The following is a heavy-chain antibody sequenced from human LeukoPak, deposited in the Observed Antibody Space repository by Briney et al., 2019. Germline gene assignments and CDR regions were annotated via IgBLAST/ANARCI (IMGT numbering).Heavy chain of an antibody. CDR1: GGSFSGYY. J-gene: IGHJ4*02. CDR2: INHSGST. Sequence: SETLSLTCAVYGGSFSGYYWSWIRQPPGKGLEWIGEINHSGSTNYNPSLKSRVTISVDTSKNQFSLKLSSVTAADTAVYYCARGRYSGYTAAGKGALFDYWGQGTLVTVSS. D-gene: IGHD5-12*01. CDR3: ARGRYSGYTAAGKGALFDY. V-gene: IGHV4-34*01.